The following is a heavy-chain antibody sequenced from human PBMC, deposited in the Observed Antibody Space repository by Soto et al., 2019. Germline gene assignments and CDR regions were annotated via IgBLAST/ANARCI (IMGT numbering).Heavy chain of an antibody. V-gene: IGHV3-11*01. CDR3: ARENPYSSSWYNWFDP. J-gene: IGHJ5*02. D-gene: IGHD6-13*01. CDR2: ISSSGSTI. CDR1: GFTCSDYY. Sequence: GGSLRLSCAASGFTCSDYYMSWIRQAPGKGLEWVSYISSSGSTIYYADSVKGRFTISRDNAKNSLYLQMNSLRAEDTAVYYCARENPYSSSWYNWFDPWGQGTLVTVSS.